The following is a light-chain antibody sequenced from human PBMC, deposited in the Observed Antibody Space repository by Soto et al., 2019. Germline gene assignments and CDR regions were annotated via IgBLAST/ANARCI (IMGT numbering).Light chain of an antibody. CDR1: QSVSSSY. J-gene: IGKJ1*01. V-gene: IGKV3D-20*02. CDR3: QQRSKWRT. CDR2: GAS. Sequence: EIVLAQSPGTLSLSPGERATVSCRSSQSVSSSYLAWYQPKPGQAPRLLIYGASSRATGIPDRVSGSGFGTDFTLTISSIEPEDFAVYYCQQRSKWRTFGQGTKVDIK.